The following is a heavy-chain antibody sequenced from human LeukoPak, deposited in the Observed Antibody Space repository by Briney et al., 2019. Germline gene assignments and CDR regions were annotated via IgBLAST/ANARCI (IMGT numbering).Heavy chain of an antibody. CDR3: AKAVDIAVAYYYGMDV. V-gene: IGHV3-9*01. CDR1: GFTFSSYW. J-gene: IGHJ6*02. D-gene: IGHD5-12*01. CDR2: ISWDSDSI. Sequence: PGGSLRLSCAASGFTFSSYWMHWVRQAPGKGLEWVSGISWDSDSIGYADSVKGRFTISRDNAKNSLYSQMNSLRAEDTALYYCAKAVDIAVAYYYGMDVWGQGTTVIVSS.